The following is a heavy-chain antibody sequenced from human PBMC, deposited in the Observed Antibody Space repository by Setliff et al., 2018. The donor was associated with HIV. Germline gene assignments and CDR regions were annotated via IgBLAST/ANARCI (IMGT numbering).Heavy chain of an antibody. Sequence: PGGSLRLSCAASGFTFSTSWMTWVRQAPGQGLEWVANIKGDGSAEYYVDSAKGRFTISRDNAKNSLYLQMNSLRAEDTAIYYCAGIGDYSISGVAFHIWGQGTMVTVSS. CDR3: AGIGDYSISGVAFHI. D-gene: IGHD4-4*01. J-gene: IGHJ3*02. CDR1: GFTFSTSW. CDR2: IKGDGSAE. V-gene: IGHV3-7*03.